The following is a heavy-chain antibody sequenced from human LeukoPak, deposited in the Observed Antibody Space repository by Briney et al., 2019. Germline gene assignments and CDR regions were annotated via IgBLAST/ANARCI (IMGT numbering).Heavy chain of an antibody. J-gene: IGHJ4*02. D-gene: IGHD5-24*01. Sequence: PGGSLRLSCAASGFTFDDYAMHWVRQAPGKGLEWVSGISWNSGSIGYADSVKGRFTISRDNAKNSPYLQMNSLRAEGMALYYCAKDGEMATTRPYYFDYWGQGTLVTVSS. CDR1: GFTFDDYA. CDR3: AKDGEMATTRPYYFDY. CDR2: ISWNSGSI. V-gene: IGHV3-9*03.